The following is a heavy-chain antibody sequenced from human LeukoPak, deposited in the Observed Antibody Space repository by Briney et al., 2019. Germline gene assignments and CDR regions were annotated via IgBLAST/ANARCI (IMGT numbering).Heavy chain of an antibody. CDR2: MSSSDDGR. J-gene: IGHJ4*02. D-gene: IGHD2-15*01. CDR3: AKAPVTSCRGAFCYPFDY. Sequence: GGSLRLSCEASGFTFGTFWMSWVRQAPGKGLEWVSAMSSSDDGRYYAASVRGRFTISRDTSRSTLYLQMNSLRAEDAAVYYCAKAPVTSCRGAFCYPFDYWGQGTLVTVSS. V-gene: IGHV3-23*01. CDR1: GFTFGTFW.